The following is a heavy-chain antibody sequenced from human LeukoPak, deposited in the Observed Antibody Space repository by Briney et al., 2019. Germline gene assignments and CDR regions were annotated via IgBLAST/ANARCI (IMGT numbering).Heavy chain of an antibody. Sequence: PSQTLSHTCAVSGGSISSGGYSWSWIRQPPGKGLEWIGYIYHSGSTYYNPSLKSRVTISIDRSKNQFSLKLSSVTAADTAVYYCASEDYYGSGSLARSYWGQGTLVTVSS. V-gene: IGHV4-30-2*01. CDR3: ASEDYYGSGSLARSY. J-gene: IGHJ4*02. D-gene: IGHD3-10*01. CDR1: GGSISSGGYS. CDR2: IYHSGST.